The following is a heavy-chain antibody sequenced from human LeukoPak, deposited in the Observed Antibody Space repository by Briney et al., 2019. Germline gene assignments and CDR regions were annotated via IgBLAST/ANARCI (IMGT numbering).Heavy chain of an antibody. CDR2: ISGSGGST. Sequence: GGSLRLSCAASGFTFSSYAMSWVRQAPGKGLEWVPAISGSGGSTYYADSVKGRFTISRDNSKNTLYLQMNSLRAEDTAVYYCAKDLEGATYSHYFDYWGRGTLVTVSS. D-gene: IGHD1-26*01. V-gene: IGHV3-23*01. CDR1: GFTFSSYA. CDR3: AKDLEGATYSHYFDY. J-gene: IGHJ4*02.